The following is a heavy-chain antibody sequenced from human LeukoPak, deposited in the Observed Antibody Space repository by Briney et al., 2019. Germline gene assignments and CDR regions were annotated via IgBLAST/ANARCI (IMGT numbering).Heavy chain of an antibody. CDR3: APRVVVIAAPFDY. V-gene: IGHV3-30*02. CDR2: IRYDGSNK. D-gene: IGHD2-21*01. J-gene: IGHJ4*02. Sequence: PGGSLRLSCAASGFTVSSSYMSWVRQAPGKGLEWVAFIRYDGSNKYYADSVKGRFTISRDNSKNTLYLQMNSLRTEDTAVYYCAPRVVVIAAPFDYWDQGTLVTVSS. CDR1: GFTVSSSY.